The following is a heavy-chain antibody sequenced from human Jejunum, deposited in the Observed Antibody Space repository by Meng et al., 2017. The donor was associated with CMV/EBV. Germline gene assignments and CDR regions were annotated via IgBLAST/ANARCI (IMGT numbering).Heavy chain of an antibody. J-gene: IGHJ6*02. Sequence: MNWVRQAAGKGLDWVSSISSSSSYIDYADSVKGRFTISRDNAKNSLYLEMNSLRAEDTAVYYCARVEAIAASNGGGYYYYYGMDVWGQGTTVTVSS. CDR3: ARVEAIAASNGGGYYYYYGMDV. D-gene: IGHD6-6*01. CDR2: ISSSSSYI. V-gene: IGHV3-21*01.